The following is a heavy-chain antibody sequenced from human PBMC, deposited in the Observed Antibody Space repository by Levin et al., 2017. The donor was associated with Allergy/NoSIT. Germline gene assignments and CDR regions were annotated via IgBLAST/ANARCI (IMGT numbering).Heavy chain of an antibody. D-gene: IGHD2-15*01. J-gene: IGHJ4*02. CDR3: AITPHYFFDH. V-gene: IGHV1-8*01. CDR2: MAPRSGDT. CDR1: GYTFTSFD. Sequence: ASVKVSCKTSGYTFTSFDVNWLRQASGRGLEWLGRMAPRSGDTRLSQKFQGRVTLTRDTSVSTAYMELTGLTSDDTAIYYCAITPHYFFDHWGQGTLVSVSS.